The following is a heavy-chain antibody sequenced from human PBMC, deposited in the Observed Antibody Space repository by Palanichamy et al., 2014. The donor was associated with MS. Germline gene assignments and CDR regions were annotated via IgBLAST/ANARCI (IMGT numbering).Heavy chain of an antibody. Sequence: LKPSETLSLTCAVYGGSFSGYCWTWIRQPPGKGLEWIGEINHSASTNYNPSLKSRVTISVDTSKNQLSLKLNSVTAADTAVYYCARGGLGGRLLEWIYWGQGALVTVSS. CDR1: GGSFSGYC. J-gene: IGHJ4*02. D-gene: IGHD3-3*01. CDR3: ARGGLGGRLLEWIY. CDR2: INHSAST. V-gene: IGHV4-34*01.